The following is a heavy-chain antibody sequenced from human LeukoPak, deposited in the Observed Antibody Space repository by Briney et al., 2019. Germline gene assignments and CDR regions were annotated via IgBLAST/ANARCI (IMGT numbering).Heavy chain of an antibody. Sequence: GGSLRLSCAASGFTFSSYAMSWVRQAPGKGLEWVSAISGSGGSTYYADSVKGRFTISRDNSKNTLYLQMNSLRAEDTAVYYCAKDPGRYYYDSSGYYYAVDYWDQGTLVTVSS. CDR3: AKDPGRYYYDSSGYYYAVDY. CDR1: GFTFSSYA. V-gene: IGHV3-23*01. J-gene: IGHJ4*02. D-gene: IGHD3-22*01. CDR2: ISGSGGST.